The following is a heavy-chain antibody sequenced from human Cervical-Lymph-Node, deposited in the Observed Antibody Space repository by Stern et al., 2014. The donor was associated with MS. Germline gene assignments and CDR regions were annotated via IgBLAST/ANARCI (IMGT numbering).Heavy chain of an antibody. J-gene: IGHJ4*02. CDR2: VIPIFGTA. Sequence: VQLVQSGAEVKKPGSSVKVSCKASGGTFSSYAISWVRQAPGQGLEWMGGVIPIFGTANYAQKFQGRVTITADECKGTAYIEMGSRRSEDTAVYCGAKGVAAVARGGASGGYFDYWGQGTLVTVSS. CDR3: AKGVAAVARGGASGGYFDY. CDR1: GGTFSSYA. V-gene: IGHV1-69*01. D-gene: IGHD6-13*01.